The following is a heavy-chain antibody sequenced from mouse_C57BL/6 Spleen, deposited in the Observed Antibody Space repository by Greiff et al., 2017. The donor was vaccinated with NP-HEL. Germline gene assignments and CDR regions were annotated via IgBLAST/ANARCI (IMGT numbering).Heavy chain of an antibody. V-gene: IGHV1-59*01. CDR1: GYTFTSYW. CDR3: AREDYDYDGYAMDY. J-gene: IGHJ4*01. Sequence: QVQLQQPGAELVRPGTSVKLSCKASGYTFTSYWMHWVKQRPGQGLEWIGVIDPSDSYTNYNQKFKGKATLTVDTSSSTAYMQLSSLTSEASAVYYCAREDYDYDGYAMDYWGQGTSVTVSS. CDR2: IDPSDSYT. D-gene: IGHD2-4*01.